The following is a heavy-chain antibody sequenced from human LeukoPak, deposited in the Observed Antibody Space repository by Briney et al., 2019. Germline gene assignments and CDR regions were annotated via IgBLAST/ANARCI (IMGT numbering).Heavy chain of an antibody. Sequence: GGSLRLSCAASGFTFSSYAMHWVRQAPGKGLEWVAVISYDGSNKYYADSVKGRFTISRDNSKNTLYLQMNSLRAEDTAVYYCAREVATIGNYYYYYMDVWGKGTTVTVSS. CDR1: GFTFSSYA. CDR2: ISYDGSNK. V-gene: IGHV3-30*04. J-gene: IGHJ6*03. D-gene: IGHD5-12*01. CDR3: AREVATIGNYYYYYMDV.